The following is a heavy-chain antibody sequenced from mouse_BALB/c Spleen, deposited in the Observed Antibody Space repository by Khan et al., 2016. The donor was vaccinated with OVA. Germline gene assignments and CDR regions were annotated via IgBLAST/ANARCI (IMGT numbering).Heavy chain of an antibody. CDR2: IYPGRVNT. V-gene: IGHV1-77*01. D-gene: IGHD1-2*01. Sequence: QVQLQQSEAELARPGASVKLSCKTSAYTFTDYNINWMRQRTGQGLECIGEIYPGRVNTFYNEKLRGKATLTAGTSSSTAYMQLSSLTTGDTAVDFCAREWAGLFRNWGQGTMLTVSA. CDR3: AREWAGLFRN. CDR1: AYTFTDYN. J-gene: IGHJ3*02.